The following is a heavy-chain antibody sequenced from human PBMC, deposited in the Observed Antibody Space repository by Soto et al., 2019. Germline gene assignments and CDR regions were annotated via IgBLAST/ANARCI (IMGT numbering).Heavy chain of an antibody. CDR3: AKATATGGGAFDI. CDR2: ILVDGRT. Sequence: GGSLRLSCAASGFICIRYDMSWVRQAPGKGLEWVSTILVDGRTFYVDSVKGRFTISRDSSQNTVYLQMNSLTAGDTALYYCAKATATGGGAFDICGQGTMVTVSS. D-gene: IGHD2-8*02. J-gene: IGHJ3*02. CDR1: GFICIRYD. V-gene: IGHV3-23*01.